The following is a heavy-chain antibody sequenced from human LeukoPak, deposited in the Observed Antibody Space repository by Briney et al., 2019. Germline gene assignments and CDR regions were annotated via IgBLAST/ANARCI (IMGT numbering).Heavy chain of an antibody. Sequence: AGGSLRLSCAASGFTFNRYAMHWVRQAPGKGLEWMAVVSYDGSNKYYGDSVKGRFTISRDNSKNTLYLQMNSLRAEDTAVYYCAKDRGSSWYYYYYGMDVWGQGTAVTVS. CDR3: AKDRGSSWYYYYYGMDV. V-gene: IGHV3-30-3*01. J-gene: IGHJ6*02. CDR2: VSYDGSNK. CDR1: GFTFNRYA. D-gene: IGHD6-13*01.